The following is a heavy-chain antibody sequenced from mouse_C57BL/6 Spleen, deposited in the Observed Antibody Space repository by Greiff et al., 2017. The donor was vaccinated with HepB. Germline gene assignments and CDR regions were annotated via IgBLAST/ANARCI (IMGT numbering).Heavy chain of an antibody. CDR1: GYTFTGYW. D-gene: IGHD2-2*01. CDR3: ERFYYGYDRGAWFAY. CDR2: ILPGSGST. J-gene: IGHJ3*01. Sequence: QVQLKQSGAELMKPGASVKLSCKATGYTFTGYWIEWVKQRPGHGLEWIGEILPGSGSTNYNEKFKGKATFTADTSSNTAYMQLSSLTTEDAAIYYCERFYYGYDRGAWFAYWGQGTLVTVSA. V-gene: IGHV1-9*01.